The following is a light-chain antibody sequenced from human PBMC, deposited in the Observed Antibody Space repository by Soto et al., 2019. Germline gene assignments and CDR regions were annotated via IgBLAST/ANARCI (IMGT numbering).Light chain of an antibody. CDR1: QSISGY. J-gene: IGKJ1*01. CDR2: AAS. V-gene: IGKV1-39*01. CDR3: QQSYRTRT. Sequence: DIQMTQSPSSLSASVGDRVSITCRASQSISGYLNWYQKKPGKAPKLLIYAASSLQSGVPSRFSGSGSGTDFTLIISSLQPEDFATYYCQQSYRTRTFGQGTKVDIK.